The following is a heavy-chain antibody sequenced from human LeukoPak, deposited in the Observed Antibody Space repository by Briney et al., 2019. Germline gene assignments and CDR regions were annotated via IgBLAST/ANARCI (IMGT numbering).Heavy chain of an antibody. Sequence: PGGSLRLSCAASGIMFGNYAMNWVRQAPGKGLEWVSVVSGSGASPHYADSVKGRFTISRDTPKNTLYLQMNSLRVEDTAVYYCASWPVGWYGEDSWGQGTLATVSS. D-gene: IGHD6-19*01. J-gene: IGHJ4*02. CDR2: VSGSGASP. CDR3: ASWPVGWYGEDS. V-gene: IGHV3-23*01. CDR1: GIMFGNYA.